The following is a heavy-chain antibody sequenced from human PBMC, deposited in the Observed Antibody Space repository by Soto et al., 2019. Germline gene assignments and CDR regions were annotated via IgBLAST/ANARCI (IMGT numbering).Heavy chain of an antibody. D-gene: IGHD2-15*01. CDR3: AKGRVVVVEYFDY. J-gene: IGHJ4*02. CDR1: GFTFSSYA. Sequence: EVQLLESGGGLVQPGGSLRLSCAASGFTFSSYAMSWVRQAPGKGLEWVSGISGSGGNTYYADSVKGRFTISRDNSKNTLYLQMNSLRAEETAVYYCAKGRVVVVEYFDYWGQGTLVTVSS. CDR2: ISGSGGNT. V-gene: IGHV3-23*01.